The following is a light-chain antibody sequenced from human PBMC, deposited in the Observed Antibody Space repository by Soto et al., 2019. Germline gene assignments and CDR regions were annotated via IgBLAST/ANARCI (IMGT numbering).Light chain of an antibody. V-gene: IGLV1-40*01. CDR2: GIT. CDR3: QTYDSSRTDSV. Sequence: QSALTQPPSASGAPGQWVTISCTGNSSNLGGGYDVSWYQQLPGAAPKLVIFGITNRPSWVPDRFSGSKSGNSASLAITGLHAEDEADYYYQTYDSSRTDSVFGAGTKLTVL. J-gene: IGLJ3*02. CDR1: SSNLGGGYD.